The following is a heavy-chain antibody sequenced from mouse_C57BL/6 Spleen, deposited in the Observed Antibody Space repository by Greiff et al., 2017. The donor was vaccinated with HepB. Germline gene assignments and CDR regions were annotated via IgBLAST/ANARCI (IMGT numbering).Heavy chain of an antibody. CDR2: IYPRSGNT. CDR3: ARNSNSRYAMDY. Sequence: LQESGAELARPGASVKLSCKASGYTFTSYGISWVKQRTGQGLEWIGEIYPRSGNTYYNEKFKGKATLTADKSSSTAYMELRSLTSEDSAVYFCARNSNSRYAMDYWGQGTSVTVSS. D-gene: IGHD2-5*01. J-gene: IGHJ4*01. V-gene: IGHV1-81*01. CDR1: GYTFTSYG.